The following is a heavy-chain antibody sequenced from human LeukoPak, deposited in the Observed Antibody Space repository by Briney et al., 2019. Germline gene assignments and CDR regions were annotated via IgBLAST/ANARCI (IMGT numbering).Heavy chain of an antibody. CDR3: AKDQEYSSSWYGVYYFDY. CDR2: ISGSGGST. CDR1: GFTFSSYA. D-gene: IGHD6-13*01. J-gene: IGHJ4*02. Sequence: GGSLRLSCAASGFTFSSYAMSWVRQAPGKGLEWVSAISGSGGSTYYADSVKGRFTISRDNSKNTLYLQMNSLRAEDTAVYYCAKDQEYSSSWYGVYYFDYWGQGTLDTVSS. V-gene: IGHV3-23*01.